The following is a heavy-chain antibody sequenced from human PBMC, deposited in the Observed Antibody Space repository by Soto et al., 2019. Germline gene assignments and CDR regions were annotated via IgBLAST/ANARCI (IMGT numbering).Heavy chain of an antibody. Sequence: GASVKVSCKASGYTFTGYYMHWVRQAPGQGLEWMGWINPNSGGTNYVQKFQGRVTMTRDTSTSTVYMELSSLRSEDTAVYYCARQFRITFGGVPEGDAFDIWGQGTMVTVSS. CDR1: GYTFTGYY. J-gene: IGHJ3*02. CDR3: ARQFRITFGGVPEGDAFDI. V-gene: IGHV1-2*02. D-gene: IGHD3-16*01. CDR2: INPNSGGT.